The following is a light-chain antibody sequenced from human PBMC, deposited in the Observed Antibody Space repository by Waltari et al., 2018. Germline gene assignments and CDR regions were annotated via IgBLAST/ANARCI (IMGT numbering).Light chain of an antibody. CDR2: GDH. CDR1: ASNIGIYYD. CDR3: QSFDNTLNASGV. V-gene: IGLV1-40*01. Sequence: QSLLTQPPSVSGAPGQRVTVSCIGSASNIGIYYDVPWYQQLPGSAPKLIIYGDHNRPSGVPDRFSGSRSGTVASLTITDLQAEDEADYFCQSFDNTLNASGVFGGGTKVTVL. J-gene: IGLJ3*02.